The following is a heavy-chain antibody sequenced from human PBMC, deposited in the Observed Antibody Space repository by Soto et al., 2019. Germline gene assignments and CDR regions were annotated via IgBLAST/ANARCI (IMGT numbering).Heavy chain of an antibody. CDR2: ISYDGSNK. V-gene: IGHV3-30-3*01. D-gene: IGHD1-7*01. Sequence: QVQLVESGGGVAQPGRSLRLSCAASGFTFSSYAMHWVRQAPGKGLEWVAVISYDGSNKYYADSVKGRFTISRDNSKNTLYLQMNSLRAEDTAVYYCARGLQLELFDYWGQGTLVTVSS. J-gene: IGHJ4*02. CDR1: GFTFSSYA. CDR3: ARGLQLELFDY.